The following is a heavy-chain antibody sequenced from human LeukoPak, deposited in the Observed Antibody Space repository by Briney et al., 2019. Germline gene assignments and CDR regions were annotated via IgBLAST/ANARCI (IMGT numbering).Heavy chain of an antibody. J-gene: IGHJ4*02. Sequence: PSETLSLTCAVCGGSISSNNWRSWVRPPPGKGLEWIEDIYHSGTTNYNPSLKSRVTISVDRSKNQFSLKLSSVTAADTDVYDCATEYCSGGSCYSGFWYWGQGTLVTVSS. D-gene: IGHD2-15*01. CDR2: IYHSGTT. CDR1: GGSISSNNW. V-gene: IGHV4-4*02. CDR3: ATEYCSGGSCYSGFWY.